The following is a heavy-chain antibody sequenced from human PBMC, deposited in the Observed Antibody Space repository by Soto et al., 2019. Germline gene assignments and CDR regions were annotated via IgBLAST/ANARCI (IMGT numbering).Heavy chain of an antibody. D-gene: IGHD5-12*01. CDR2: MSPNNGNT. V-gene: IGHV1-8*01. Sequence: QVHLVQSGAEVKEPGASVKVSCKASGYTFTTYDINWVRQAPGQGLEWMGWMSPNNGNTGYAQKFQGRVTMTRDTSEGVAYMELSSLTSEDTDVDYGARGVDAGFDYWGQGALVAVFS. CDR1: GYTFTTYD. CDR3: ARGVDAGFDY. J-gene: IGHJ4*02.